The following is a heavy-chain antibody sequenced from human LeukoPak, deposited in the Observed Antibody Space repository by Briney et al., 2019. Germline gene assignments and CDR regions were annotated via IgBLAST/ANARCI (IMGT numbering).Heavy chain of an antibody. CDR3: ASHDAGGSSGTYLPLSVFDH. CDR1: GFSSSNYA. CDR2: VSVGGETT. Sequence: GGSLRLSCAASGFSSSNYAMSWVRQAPGKGLEWVSVVSVGGETTDYVDAVKGRFTISRDNSKNTVYLQMNSLRGDDTAIYYCASHDAGGSSGTYLPLSVFDHWGQGTLVTVSS. V-gene: IGHV3-23*01. D-gene: IGHD3-10*01. J-gene: IGHJ4*02.